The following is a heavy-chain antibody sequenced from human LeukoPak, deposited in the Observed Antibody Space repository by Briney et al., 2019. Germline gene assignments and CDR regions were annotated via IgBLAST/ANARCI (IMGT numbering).Heavy chain of an antibody. D-gene: IGHD1-1*01. CDR2: IHTSGNT. CDR3: VRDWNGDYFDY. CDR1: GDSISSGGYY. J-gene: IGHJ4*02. Sequence: PSQTLSLTCIVSGDSISSGGYYWTWLRQPAGKGLEWIGRIHTSGNTNYSPSLKSRVTISRDTSKNPFSLRLTSVTAVDTAVYYCVRDWNGDYFDYWGQGTLVTVSS. V-gene: IGHV4-61*02.